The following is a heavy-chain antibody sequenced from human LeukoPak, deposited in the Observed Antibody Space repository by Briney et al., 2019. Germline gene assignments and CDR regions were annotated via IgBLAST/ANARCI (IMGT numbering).Heavy chain of an antibody. Sequence: GGSLRLSCTTSGFTFSDYAMSWVRQAPGKGLEWVSGIYWNSGSIRYAASVKGRFTISRDNAKNSLYLQMNSLRAEDMALYYCAKTSTSYCAGDCLPGYFDLWGRGTLVTVSS. CDR1: GFTFSDYA. D-gene: IGHD2-21*02. J-gene: IGHJ2*01. CDR2: IYWNSGSI. V-gene: IGHV3-9*03. CDR3: AKTSTSYCAGDCLPGYFDL.